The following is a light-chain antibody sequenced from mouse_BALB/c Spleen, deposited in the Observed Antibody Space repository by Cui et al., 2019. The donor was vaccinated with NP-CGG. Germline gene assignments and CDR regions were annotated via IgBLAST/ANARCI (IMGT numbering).Light chain of an antibody. CDR2: GTN. CDR3: ALWYSNHWV. Sequence: QAVVTQESALTKSPGETVTLTCRPSTGAVTTSNYANWVQEKPDHLFTGLIGGTNNRAPGVPARFSGSLIGDKAAHTITGAQTEDEAIYFCALWYSNHWVFGGGTKLTVL. V-gene: IGLV1*01. J-gene: IGLJ1*01. CDR1: TGAVTTSNY.